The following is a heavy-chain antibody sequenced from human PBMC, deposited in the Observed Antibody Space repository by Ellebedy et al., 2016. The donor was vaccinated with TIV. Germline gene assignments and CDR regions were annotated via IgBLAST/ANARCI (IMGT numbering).Heavy chain of an antibody. J-gene: IGHJ4*02. CDR3: ARVGWGYSGGEDN. CDR2: ISVYNGNT. CDR1: GFTFTSFG. D-gene: IGHD5-12*01. V-gene: IGHV1-18*04. Sequence: ASVKVSCKASGFTFTSFGISWVRQAPGQGLEWMGWISVYNGNTNYAKNFQGRVSMTTDASARTAYMELRSLRSDDTAVYYCARVGWGYSGGEDNWGQGTQVTVSS.